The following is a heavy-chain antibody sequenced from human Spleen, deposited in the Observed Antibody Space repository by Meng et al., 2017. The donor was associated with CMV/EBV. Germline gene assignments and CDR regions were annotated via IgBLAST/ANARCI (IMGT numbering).Heavy chain of an antibody. CDR1: GFTFSRYG. V-gene: IGHV3-30*02. Sequence: SGFTFSRYGMHWVRQAPGKGLEWVAFIRYDGSNKYYADSVKGRFTISRDNSKNTLYLQMNSLRAEDTAVYYCAKPSYSSGYYDAFDIWGQGTMVTVSS. CDR2: IRYDGSNK. J-gene: IGHJ3*02. CDR3: AKPSYSSGYYDAFDI. D-gene: IGHD3-22*01.